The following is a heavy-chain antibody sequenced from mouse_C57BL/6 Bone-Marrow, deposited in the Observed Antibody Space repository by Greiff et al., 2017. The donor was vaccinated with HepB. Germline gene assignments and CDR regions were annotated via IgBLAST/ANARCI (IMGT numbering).Heavy chain of an antibody. V-gene: IGHV1-72*01. CDR3: AREGKGTLLLRWYYFDY. Sequence: QVQLQQPGAELVKPGASVKLSCKASGYTFTSYWMHWVKQRPGRGLEWIGRIDPNSGGTKYNEKFKSKATLTVDKPSSTAYMQLSSLTSEDSAVYYCAREGKGTLLLRWYYFDYWGQGTTLTVSS. CDR1: GYTFTSYW. D-gene: IGHD1-1*02. J-gene: IGHJ2*01. CDR2: IDPNSGGT.